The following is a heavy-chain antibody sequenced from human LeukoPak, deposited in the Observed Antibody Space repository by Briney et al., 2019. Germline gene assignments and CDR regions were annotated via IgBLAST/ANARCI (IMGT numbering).Heavy chain of an antibody. Sequence: PRGALGLSCAGPGFNFKNYEMNWVRPAPGEGLEWVSYITTSGSTVYYGDSVKGRFTISRDNAKNSLDLQMNSLRDEDTAVYYCARMSHTGAFDYWGQGTLVTVSS. CDR3: ARMSHTGAFDY. J-gene: IGHJ4*02. CDR1: GFNFKNYE. CDR2: ITTSGSTV. D-gene: IGHD3-10*01. V-gene: IGHV3-48*03.